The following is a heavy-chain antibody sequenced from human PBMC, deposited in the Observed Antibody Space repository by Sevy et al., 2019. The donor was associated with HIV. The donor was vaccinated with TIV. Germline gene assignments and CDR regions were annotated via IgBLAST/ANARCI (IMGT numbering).Heavy chain of an antibody. CDR3: SRSVFGSGTYLNDY. Sequence: ASVKVSCKASGYSFTGYYIHWVRQAPGQWLEWMGWVNPNGGGTNYAQKFQGRVTMTMETSISTAYMDLTRLRSDDTAVYYCSRSVFGSGTYLNDYWGQGTLVTVSS. J-gene: IGHJ4*02. CDR2: VNPNGGGT. CDR1: GYSFTGYY. D-gene: IGHD3-10*01. V-gene: IGHV1-2*02.